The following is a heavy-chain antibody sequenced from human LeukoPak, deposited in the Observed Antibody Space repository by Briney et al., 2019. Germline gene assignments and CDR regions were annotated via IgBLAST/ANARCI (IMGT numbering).Heavy chain of an antibody. CDR3: ARGAGITIFWSALFVDYFDY. D-gene: IGHD3-9*01. CDR1: GGTFSSYA. Sequence: ASVKVSCKASGGTFSSYAISWVRQAPGQGLEWMGGIIPIFGTANYAQKFQGRVTITADESTSTAYMELSSLRSEDTAVYYRARGAGITIFWSALFVDYFDYWGQGTLVTVSS. J-gene: IGHJ4*02. V-gene: IGHV1-69*13. CDR2: IIPIFGTA.